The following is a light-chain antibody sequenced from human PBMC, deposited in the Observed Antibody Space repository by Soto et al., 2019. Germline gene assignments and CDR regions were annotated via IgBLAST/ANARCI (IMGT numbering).Light chain of an antibody. J-gene: IGKJ1*01. Sequence: DIQMTQSPSTLSASVGDRVTITCRASQSISNWLAWYQQKPGKAPKLLIYLASSLESGVPSRFSGSGSGTEFTLTISNLQPDDFATYYCQQSNTYSWTFGQGTKGGYQ. CDR2: LAS. CDR3: QQSNTYSWT. CDR1: QSISNW. V-gene: IGKV1-5*03.